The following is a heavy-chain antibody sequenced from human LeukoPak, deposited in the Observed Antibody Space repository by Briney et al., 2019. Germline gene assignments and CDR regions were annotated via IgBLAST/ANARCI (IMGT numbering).Heavy chain of an antibody. D-gene: IGHD7-27*01. CDR2: TSSNGGST. Sequence: QPGGSLRLSCAASGFTFSSYAMHWVRQAPGKGLECVSATSSNGGSTYYANSVKGRFTISRDNSKNTLYLQMGSLRAEDMAVYYCARDSPYWGAFDIWGQGTMVTVSS. J-gene: IGHJ3*02. CDR1: GFTFSSYA. CDR3: ARDSPYWGAFDI. V-gene: IGHV3-64*01.